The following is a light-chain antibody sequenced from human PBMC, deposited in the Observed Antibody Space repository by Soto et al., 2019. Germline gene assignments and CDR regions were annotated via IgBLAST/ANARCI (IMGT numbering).Light chain of an antibody. Sequence: ETVMTQSPDTLSVSPGESATLSRRASQDVSTNLAWFQQKPGQTPRLVLYGASKRATGIPARFSGSGSGRHFTLTISSLQSEDFGVYYCQHYNNWPPYSFGQGTKVEIK. V-gene: IGKV3-15*01. CDR2: GAS. CDR1: QDVSTN. CDR3: QHYNNWPPYS. J-gene: IGKJ2*03.